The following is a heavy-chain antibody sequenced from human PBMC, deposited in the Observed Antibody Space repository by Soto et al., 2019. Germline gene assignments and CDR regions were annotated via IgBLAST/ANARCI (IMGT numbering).Heavy chain of an antibody. CDR3: AGYSSSSGPLGAFDI. D-gene: IGHD6-6*01. CDR2: VIPIFGTA. J-gene: IGHJ3*02. V-gene: IGHV1-69*13. CDR1: GGTFSSYA. Sequence: ASVKVSCKASGGTFSSYAISWVRQAPGQGLEWMGGVIPIFGTANYAQKFQGRVTITADESTSTAYMELSSVRSEDTAVYYCAGYSSSSGPLGAFDIWGQGTMVTVSS.